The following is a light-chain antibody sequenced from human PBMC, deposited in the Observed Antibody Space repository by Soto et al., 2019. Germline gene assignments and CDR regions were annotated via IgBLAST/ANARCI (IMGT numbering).Light chain of an antibody. CDR3: QHYNSYSEA. J-gene: IGKJ1*01. V-gene: IGKV1-5*03. CDR1: QTISSW. Sequence: DIRMTQSPSTLSGPEEDRVTITCRASQTISSWLAWYQQKPGKAPKLLIYKASTLKSGVPSRFSGSGSGTEFTLTISSLQPDDFATYYCQHYNSYSEAFGQGTKV. CDR2: KAS.